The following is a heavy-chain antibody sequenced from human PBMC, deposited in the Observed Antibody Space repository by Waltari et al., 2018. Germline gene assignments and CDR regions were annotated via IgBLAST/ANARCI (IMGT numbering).Heavy chain of an antibody. CDR3: ARDFVAVAGTG. J-gene: IGHJ4*02. CDR1: GFTFSSYS. Sequence: EVQLVESGGGLVKPGGSLRLSCAASGFTFSSYSMNWVRQAPGKGLEWCSSISSSSSYIYYADSVKGRFTISRDNAKNSLYLQMNSLRAEDTAVYYCARDFVAVAGTGWGQGTLVTVSS. V-gene: IGHV3-21*01. D-gene: IGHD6-19*01. CDR2: ISSSSSYI.